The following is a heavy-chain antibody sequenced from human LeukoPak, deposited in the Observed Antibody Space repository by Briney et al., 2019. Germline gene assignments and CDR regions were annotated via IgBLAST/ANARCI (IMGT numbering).Heavy chain of an antibody. Sequence: SETLSLTCTVSGGTISSYYWSWIRQPPGKGLEWIGYIYYSGSTNYNPSLKSRVTISVDTSKNQFSLKLSSVTAADTAVYYCARDQVTGTTYYYYYYMDVWGKGTTVTVSS. J-gene: IGHJ6*03. CDR3: ARDQVTGTTYYYYYYMDV. V-gene: IGHV4-59*12. D-gene: IGHD1-7*01. CDR1: GGTISSYY. CDR2: IYYSGST.